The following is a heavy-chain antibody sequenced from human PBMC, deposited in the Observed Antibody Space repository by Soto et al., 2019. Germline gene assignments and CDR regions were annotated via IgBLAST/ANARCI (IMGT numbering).Heavy chain of an antibody. D-gene: IGHD6-19*01. V-gene: IGHV1-18*01. CDR3: ARDPVAGTYFDY. J-gene: IGHJ4*02. CDR2: INAFNGNT. CDR1: GYTFISYG. Sequence: GPSVKVSCKASGYTFISYGISWVRQAPGQGLEWMGWINAFNGNTNYAQNLQGRVTMTRDTSTSTAYMELRSLRSDDTAVYYCARDPVAGTYFDYWGQGTLVTVSS.